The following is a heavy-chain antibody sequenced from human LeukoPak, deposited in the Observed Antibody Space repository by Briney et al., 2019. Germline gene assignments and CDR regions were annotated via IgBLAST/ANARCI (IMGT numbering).Heavy chain of an antibody. D-gene: IGHD5-12*01. J-gene: IGHJ6*02. Sequence: GGSLRLSCAASGFTFSSYDMNWVRQAPGKGLEWVSVISGSGSSAEYADSVKGGLTISRDNGKKTLYLQMNSLRAEDTAVYYCTKRGGRNVVATINRYYYGMDVWGQGTTATVSS. CDR2: ISGSGSSA. CDR1: GFTFSSYD. CDR3: TKRGGRNVVATINRYYYGMDV. V-gene: IGHV3-23*01.